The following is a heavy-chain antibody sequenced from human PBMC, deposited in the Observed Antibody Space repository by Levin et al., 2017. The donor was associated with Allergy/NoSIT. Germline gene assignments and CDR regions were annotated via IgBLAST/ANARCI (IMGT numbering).Heavy chain of an antibody. CDR2: IQSKTDDETT. D-gene: IGHD2-2*01. CDR3: TSYPLGYCSNPRCYAYFDY. J-gene: IGHJ4*02. CDR1: GFTFSDAW. Sequence: GESLKISCAASGFTFSDAWMNWVRQAPGKGLEWVGRIQSKTDDETTDYAAPVKGRFTISRDDSHNTLYLQMNSLKTEDTAVYFCTSYPLGYCSNPRCYAYFDYWGQGALVTVSS. V-gene: IGHV3-15*01.